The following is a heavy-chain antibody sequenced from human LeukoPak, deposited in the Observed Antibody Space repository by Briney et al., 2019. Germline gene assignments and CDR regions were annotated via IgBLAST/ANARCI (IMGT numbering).Heavy chain of an antibody. CDR3: ARSASLLRGYSYDTASFDY. V-gene: IGHV4-61*02. D-gene: IGHD5-18*01. J-gene: IGHJ4*02. CDR1: GGSISSGSYY. CDR2: IYTSGST. Sequence: SQTLSLTCSVSGGSISSGSYYWSWIRQPAGKGLEWIGRIYTSGSTNYNPSLKSRVTISVDTSKNQFSLKLSSVTATDTAVYYCARSASLLRGYSYDTASFDYWGQRTLVTVSS.